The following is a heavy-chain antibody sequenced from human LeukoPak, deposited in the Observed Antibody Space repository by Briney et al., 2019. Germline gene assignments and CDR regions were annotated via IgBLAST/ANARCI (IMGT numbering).Heavy chain of an antibody. CDR3: ASTTGYSSD. V-gene: IGHV3-30*03. CDR1: GFTFSNAW. J-gene: IGHJ4*02. Sequence: GGSLRLSCAASGFTFSNAWMSWVRQAPGKGLEWVAVISYDGSNKYYADSVKGRFTISRDNSKNTLYLQMNSLRAEDTAVYYCASTTGYSSDWGQGTLVTVSS. D-gene: IGHD6-19*01. CDR2: ISYDGSNK.